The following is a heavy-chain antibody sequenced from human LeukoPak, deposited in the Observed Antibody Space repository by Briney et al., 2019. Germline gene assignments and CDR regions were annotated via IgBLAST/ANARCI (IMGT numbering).Heavy chain of an antibody. Sequence: GGSLRLSCVASGFTFSHYWMSWARQAPGKGLEWVANIKQDGSEKYYVDSVKGRFTISRDNAKNSLYLQMNSLRAEDTAVYYCARDADPHDLSYFDYWGQGTLVTVSS. CDR3: ARDADPHDLSYFDY. CDR2: IKQDGSEK. V-gene: IGHV3-7*01. J-gene: IGHJ4*02. CDR1: GFTFSHYW.